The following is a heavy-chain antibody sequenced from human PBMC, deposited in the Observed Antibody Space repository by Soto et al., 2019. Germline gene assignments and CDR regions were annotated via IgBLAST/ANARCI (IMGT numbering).Heavy chain of an antibody. Sequence: QVQLQQWGAGLLKPSETLSLTCAVYGGSFSGYYWSWIRQPPGKGLEWIGEINHSGSTNYNPSLKRRVTIXXDXSXTQFSLKLSSVTAADTAVYYCARGRAYSSSWYEFDPWGQGTLVTVSS. J-gene: IGHJ5*02. D-gene: IGHD6-13*01. CDR1: GGSFSGYY. CDR3: ARGRAYSSSWYEFDP. V-gene: IGHV4-34*01. CDR2: INHSGST.